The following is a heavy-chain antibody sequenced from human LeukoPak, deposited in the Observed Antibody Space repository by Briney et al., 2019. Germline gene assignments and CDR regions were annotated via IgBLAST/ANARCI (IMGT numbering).Heavy chain of an antibody. J-gene: IGHJ5*02. Sequence: ASVTVSCKSSGYTFTNYFINWVRQATGQGLEWMGWMNPNSGNTGYAQKFQGRVTMTRNTSISTAYMELSSLRSEDTAVYYCAGGRGMIFSGWFDPWGQGTLVTVSS. CDR3: AGGRGMIFSGWFDP. V-gene: IGHV1-8*01. D-gene: IGHD3-22*01. CDR2: MNPNSGNT. CDR1: GYTFTNYF.